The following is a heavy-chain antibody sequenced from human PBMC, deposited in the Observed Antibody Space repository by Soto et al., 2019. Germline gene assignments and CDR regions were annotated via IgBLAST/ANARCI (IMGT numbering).Heavy chain of an antibody. Sequence: GESLKISCKGSGYSFTSYWISWVRQMPGKGLEWMGRIDPSDSYTNYSPSFQGHVTISADKSISTAYLQWSSLKASDTAMYYCARSLEWGSRPTPYGMDVWGQGTTVTVSS. CDR3: ARSLEWGSRPTPYGMDV. D-gene: IGHD3-3*01. CDR2: IDPSDSYT. V-gene: IGHV5-10-1*01. CDR1: GYSFTSYW. J-gene: IGHJ6*02.